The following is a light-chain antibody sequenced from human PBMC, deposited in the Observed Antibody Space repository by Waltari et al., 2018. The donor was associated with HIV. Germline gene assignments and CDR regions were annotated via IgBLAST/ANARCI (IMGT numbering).Light chain of an antibody. CDR3: HQYYSTPHT. CDR2: WAS. Sequence: DIVMTQSPDSLAVSLGERAAINCKSSQSVLSRSNNKNYLAWYQQKPGQPPKLLIYWASTRESGVPDRFSGSGSGTDFTLTISSLQAEDVAVYSCHQYYSTPHTFGQGTKLEIK. J-gene: IGKJ2*01. V-gene: IGKV4-1*01. CDR1: QSVLSRSNNKNY.